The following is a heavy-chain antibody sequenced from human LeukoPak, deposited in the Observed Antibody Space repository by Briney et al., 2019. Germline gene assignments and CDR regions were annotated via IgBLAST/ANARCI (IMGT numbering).Heavy chain of an antibody. CDR1: GYTFTSYG. V-gene: IGHV1-18*01. D-gene: IGHD7-27*01. CDR3: AREIFTLKTGDIYYYYYYMDV. J-gene: IGHJ6*03. CDR2: ISAYNGNT. Sequence: ASVKVSCKASGYTFTSYGISWVRQAPGQGLEWMGWISAYNGNTNYAQKLQGRVTMTTDTSTSTAYMELRSLRSDDTAVYYCAREIFTLKTGDIYYYYYYMDVWGKGTTVTVSS.